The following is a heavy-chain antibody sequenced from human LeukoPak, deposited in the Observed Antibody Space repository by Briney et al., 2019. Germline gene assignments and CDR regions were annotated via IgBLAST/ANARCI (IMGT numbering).Heavy chain of an antibody. J-gene: IGHJ5*02. Sequence: SETLSLTCAVSGYSISRGYYWGWIRQPPRKGLEWIGIIYHSGSAYYNPSLKSRVTISVDTSKNQFSLKLSSVTAADTAVYYCARCYYHGYDASWFDPWGQGTLVTVSS. D-gene: IGHD5-12*01. CDR1: GYSISRGYY. CDR3: ARCYYHGYDASWFDP. V-gene: IGHV4-38-2*01. CDR2: IYHSGSA.